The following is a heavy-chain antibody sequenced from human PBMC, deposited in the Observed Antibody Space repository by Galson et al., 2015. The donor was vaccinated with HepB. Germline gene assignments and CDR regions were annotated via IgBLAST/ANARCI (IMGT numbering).Heavy chain of an antibody. J-gene: IGHJ3*02. CDR2: TYYRSKWYD. CDR3: ARQTVAHTFDI. D-gene: IGHD6-19*01. Sequence: CAISGDSVSSNSVAWNWLRQSPSRGLEWLGRTYYRSKWYDDYAVSVKTRVTINPDTSKNQFSLQLNSVTPEGTAVYYCARQTVAHTFDIWGQGTMVTVSS. CDR1: GDSVSSNSVA. V-gene: IGHV6-1*01.